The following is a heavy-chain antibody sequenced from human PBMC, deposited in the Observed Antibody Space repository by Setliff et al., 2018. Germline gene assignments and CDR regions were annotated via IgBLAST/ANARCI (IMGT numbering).Heavy chain of an antibody. CDR2: IYHTENT. Sequence: SETLSLTCAVFGASISSNNWWSWVRQPPGMQLEWIGVIYHTENTNYNASLRSRVAISIDKSKSQYSLKLTSVTAADTAVYYCARTPRGGNSAFDLWGQGTMVTVSS. J-gene: IGHJ3*01. CDR3: ARTPRGGNSAFDL. CDR1: GASISSNNW. D-gene: IGHD2-21*02. V-gene: IGHV4-4*02.